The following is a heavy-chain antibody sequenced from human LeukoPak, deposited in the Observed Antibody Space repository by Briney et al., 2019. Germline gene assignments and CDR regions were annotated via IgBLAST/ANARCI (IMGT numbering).Heavy chain of an antibody. CDR3: ARHSGTLGYFDY. D-gene: IGHD1-14*01. V-gene: IGHV4-59*12. CDR2: FYYRGST. CDR1: GGSISSYY. J-gene: IGHJ4*02. Sequence: SETLSLTCTVSGGSISSYYWSWIRQPPGKGLEWIGYFYYRGSTNYNPSLKSRVTISLDTSKNQFSLRLRSVTAGDTAVYYCARHSGTLGYFDYWGQGTRVTVSS.